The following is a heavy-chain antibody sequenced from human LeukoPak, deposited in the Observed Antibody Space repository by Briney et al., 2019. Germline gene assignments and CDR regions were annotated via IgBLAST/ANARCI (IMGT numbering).Heavy chain of an antibody. Sequence: GGSLRLSCAASGFTFNSYAMHWVRQAPGKGLDWVAVIWYDGSNKYYADSVKGRSTISRDNSKDTLYLQMNSLRAEDTALYYCARAGSGWYEIDSWGQGTLVTVSS. CDR3: ARAGSGWYEIDS. J-gene: IGHJ4*02. D-gene: IGHD6-19*01. CDR1: GFTFNSYA. V-gene: IGHV3-33*01. CDR2: IWYDGSNK.